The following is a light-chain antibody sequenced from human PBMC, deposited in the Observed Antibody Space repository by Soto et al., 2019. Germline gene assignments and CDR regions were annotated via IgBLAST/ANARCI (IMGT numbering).Light chain of an antibody. J-gene: IGLJ2*01. Sequence: QSALTQPASLSGSPGQSITISCADTSSDIGFHTYVSWYQHHPGKAPKLMIYEVSNRPSGVSNRFSGSKSGYTASLTISGLQADDEADYYCSSYTSSATVVFGGGTKLTVL. CDR1: SSDIGFHTY. CDR3: SSYTSSATVV. CDR2: EVS. V-gene: IGLV2-14*01.